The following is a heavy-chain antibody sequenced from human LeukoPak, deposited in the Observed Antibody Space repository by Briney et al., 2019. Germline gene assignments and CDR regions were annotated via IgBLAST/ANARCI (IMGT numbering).Heavy chain of an antibody. J-gene: IGHJ4*02. D-gene: IGHD6-13*01. Sequence: SVKVSCKASGGSSSDYAVSWVRQAPGQGLEWMGGISPMFGTANYARQLQGRVTITADESRTTAYMELSSLRSEDTAVYYCARASIAAAVFDYWGQGTLVTVSS. CDR2: ISPMFGTA. V-gene: IGHV1-69*13. CDR3: ARASIAAAVFDY. CDR1: GGSSSDYA.